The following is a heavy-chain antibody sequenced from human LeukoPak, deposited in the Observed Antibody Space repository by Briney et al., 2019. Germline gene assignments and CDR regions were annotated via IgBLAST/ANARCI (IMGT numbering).Heavy chain of an antibody. Sequence: SETLSLTYARHAGSVSGYYWGWLRHPPGKGQEGLGEVTHSGSTNYNPSLKSRVTISVDTSKNQFSLKLSSVTAADTAVYYCARAPIVVVPAASTYNWFDPWGQGTLVTVSS. J-gene: IGHJ5*02. D-gene: IGHD2-2*01. V-gene: IGHV4-34*01. CDR3: ARAPIVVVPAASTYNWFDP. CDR2: VTHSGST. CDR1: AGSVSGYY.